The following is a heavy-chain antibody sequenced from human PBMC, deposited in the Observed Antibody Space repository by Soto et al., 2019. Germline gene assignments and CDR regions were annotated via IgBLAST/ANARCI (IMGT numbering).Heavy chain of an antibody. J-gene: IGHJ6*02. V-gene: IGHV4-30-4*01. Sequence: TLSLTCTVSGGSISSGDYYWSWIRQPPGKGLEWIGYIYYSGSTYYNPSLKSRVTISVDTSKNQFSLKLSSVTAADTAVYYCASLNVDTAMARVRYYYSGMDVWGQGTTVTVYS. CDR2: IYYSGST. CDR1: GGSISSGDYY. CDR3: ASLNVDTAMARVRYYYSGMDV. D-gene: IGHD5-18*01.